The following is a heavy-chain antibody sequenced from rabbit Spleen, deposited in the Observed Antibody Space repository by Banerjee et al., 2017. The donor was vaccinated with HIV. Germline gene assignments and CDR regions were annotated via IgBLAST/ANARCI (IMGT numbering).Heavy chain of an antibody. CDR2: IYPGFGLK. J-gene: IGHJ4*01. D-gene: IGHD2-1*01. V-gene: IGHV1S47*01. CDR3: ARDLADVIGWNFGL. CDR1: GIDFSSYG. Sequence: ELVESGGGLVQPGESLKLSCKVSGIDFSSYGISWVRQAPGKGPEWIAYIYPGFGLKKYANSVKGRFTISKSSSTTVTLQMTSLTAADTATYFCARDLADVIGWNFGLWGPGTLVTVS.